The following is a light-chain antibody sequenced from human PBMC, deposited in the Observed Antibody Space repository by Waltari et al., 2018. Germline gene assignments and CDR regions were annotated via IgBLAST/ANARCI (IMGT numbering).Light chain of an antibody. CDR1: QSVSRT. CDR2: GAS. Sequence: EMVLTQSPGTLSLSPGERATLSCRASQSVSRTLAWYQQKPGQAPRLLIYGASTRATGIPERFSGGGSGTDFSLTINRLEPEDFAVYYCQHYVRLPATFGQGTKVEIK. J-gene: IGKJ1*01. V-gene: IGKV3-20*01. CDR3: QHYVRLPAT.